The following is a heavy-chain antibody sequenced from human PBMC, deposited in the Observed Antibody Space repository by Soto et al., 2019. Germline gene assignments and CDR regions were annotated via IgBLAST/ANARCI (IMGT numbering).Heavy chain of an antibody. CDR3: ARARVQSYPSSARDPSGSYFTPDS. CDR2: IIPIFGTA. J-gene: IGHJ5*01. Sequence: QVQLVQSGAEVKKPGSSVKVSCKASGGTFSSYAISWVRQARGQGLEWMGGIIPIFGTANYAQKFQGRVTITADESTSTAYMELSSLRSEDTAVYYCARARVQSYPSSARDPSGSYFTPDSWGQGTLVTVSS. CDR1: GGTFSSYA. V-gene: IGHV1-69*01. D-gene: IGHD1-26*01.